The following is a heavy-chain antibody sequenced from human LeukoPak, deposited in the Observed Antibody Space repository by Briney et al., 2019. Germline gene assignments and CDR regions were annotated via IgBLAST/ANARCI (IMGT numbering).Heavy chain of an antibody. D-gene: IGHD3-22*01. V-gene: IGHV4-59*08. CDR2: IYYSGST. Sequence: SETLSLTCTVSGGSISSYYWSWIRQPPGKGLEWIGYIYYSGSTNYNPSLKSRVTISVDTSKNQSSPKLSSVTAADTAVYYCARLIDAFDIWGQGTMVTVSS. J-gene: IGHJ3*02. CDR1: GGSISSYY. CDR3: ARLIDAFDI.